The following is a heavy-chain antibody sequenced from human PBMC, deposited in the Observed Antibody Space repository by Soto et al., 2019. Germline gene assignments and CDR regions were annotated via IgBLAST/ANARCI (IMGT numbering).Heavy chain of an antibody. D-gene: IGHD4-4*01. CDR2: ISWKSGSI. J-gene: IGHJ4*02. CDR1: GFTFENYA. V-gene: IGHV3-9*01. Sequence: GGSLRLSCAASGFTFENYAMHWVRQGPGKGLEWVEGISWKSGSIGYADSVRGRFTISRDNAKNSLYLQMNSLRPEDTALYYCAKDKVYSNYQYYFASWGQGTLVTVSS. CDR3: AKDKVYSNYQYYFAS.